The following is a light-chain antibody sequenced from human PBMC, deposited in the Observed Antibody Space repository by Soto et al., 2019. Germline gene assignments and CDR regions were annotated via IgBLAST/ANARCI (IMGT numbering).Light chain of an antibody. CDR1: TSDVGAYNY. Sequence: HSALTQPASVSGSPGQSIAISCTGTTSDVGAYNYVSWYQRHPGKAPKLMIYEVSTRPSGVSNRFSGSKSGNTASLTISGLQAEDEADYYCSSYTTSASLLFGGGTKLTVL. J-gene: IGLJ2*01. CDR3: SSYTTSASLL. V-gene: IGLV2-14*01. CDR2: EVS.